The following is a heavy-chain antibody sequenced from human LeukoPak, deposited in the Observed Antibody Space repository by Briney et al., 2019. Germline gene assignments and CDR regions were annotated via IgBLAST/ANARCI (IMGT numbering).Heavy chain of an antibody. Sequence: PGGSLRLSCAASGFTFSSYSMNWVRQAPGKGLEWVSYISSSSSTIYYADSVKGRFTISRDNAKNSLYLQMNSLRAEDTAVYYCAKNLESFGDSATDYWGQGTLVTVSS. CDR1: GFTFSSYS. V-gene: IGHV3-48*01. CDR2: ISSSSSTI. CDR3: AKNLESFGDSATDY. J-gene: IGHJ4*02. D-gene: IGHD4-17*01.